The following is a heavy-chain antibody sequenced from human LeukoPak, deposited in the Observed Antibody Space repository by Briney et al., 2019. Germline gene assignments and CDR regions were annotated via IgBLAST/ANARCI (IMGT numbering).Heavy chain of an antibody. V-gene: IGHV3-33*01. D-gene: IGHD4-11*01. CDR3: ARDAQRGFDYSNSLKN. Sequence: PGGSLRLSSAASGFIFSHHGMHWVRQAPGKGLEWVAVIWSDATNRFYADSVKGRFTISRDNSQNTVYLQMSSLRVKDTAIYYCARDAQRGFDYSNSLKNWGHGTLVTVSS. CDR1: GFIFSHHG. CDR2: IWSDATNR. J-gene: IGHJ4*01.